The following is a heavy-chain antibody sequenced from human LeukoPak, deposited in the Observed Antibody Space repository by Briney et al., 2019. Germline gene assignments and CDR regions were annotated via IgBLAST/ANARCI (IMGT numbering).Heavy chain of an antibody. Sequence: SVKVSCKASGGTFSSYAISWVRQAPGQGLEWMGRIIPIFGIANYAQKFQGRVTITADKSTSTAYMELSSLRSEDTAVYYYASSGYGDYNQDPYYYYYGMDVWGQGTTVTVSS. CDR2: IIPIFGIA. J-gene: IGHJ6*02. D-gene: IGHD4-17*01. CDR1: GGTFSSYA. CDR3: ASSGYGDYNQDPYYYYYGMDV. V-gene: IGHV1-69*04.